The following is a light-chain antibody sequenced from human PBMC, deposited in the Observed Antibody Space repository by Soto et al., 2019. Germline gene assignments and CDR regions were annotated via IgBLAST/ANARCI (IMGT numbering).Light chain of an antibody. CDR3: PAWDDSLSGWA. CDR2: KSN. CDR1: NSNLGNNY. J-gene: IGLJ3*02. V-gene: IGLV1-47*01. Sequence: QRLLTLPPCASRPPRQRLTISCAGSNSNLGNNYVYWYQQLPGTAPKLLIYKSNQRPSGVPDRFSGSKFGTSASLAISGLRSEDEADYYCPAWDDSLSGWAFGAGTKVTVL.